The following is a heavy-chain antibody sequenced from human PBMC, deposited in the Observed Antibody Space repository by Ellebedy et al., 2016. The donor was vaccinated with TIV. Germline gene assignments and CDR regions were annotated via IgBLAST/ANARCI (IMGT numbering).Heavy chain of an antibody. CDR1: GFTFSSYD. Sequence: PGGSLRLSCAASGFTFSSYDMHRVRQAPGKGLEWVALISYDANNKYYADSVKGRFTISRDNSQNTLYLQMNTLRPEDTAVYYCAKVPVGFCNRPFCFYLDDWGQGTLVSVSS. J-gene: IGHJ4*02. CDR2: ISYDANNK. V-gene: IGHV3-30*18. CDR3: AKVPVGFCNRPFCFYLDD. D-gene: IGHD2-2*03.